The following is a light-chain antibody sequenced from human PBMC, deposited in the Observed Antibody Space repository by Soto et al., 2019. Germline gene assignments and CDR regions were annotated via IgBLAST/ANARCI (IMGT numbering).Light chain of an antibody. Sequence: QSVLTQPASVSGSPGQSITISCTGTSSDFGGYNYVSWYQQHPGKAPKLMIYDVSHRPSWVSDRFSGSKSGNTASLTISGLQAEDEGDYHCNSYTSSSTLYVFGTGTKVPVL. V-gene: IGLV2-14*03. J-gene: IGLJ1*01. CDR3: NSYTSSSTLYV. CDR1: SSDFGGYNY. CDR2: DVS.